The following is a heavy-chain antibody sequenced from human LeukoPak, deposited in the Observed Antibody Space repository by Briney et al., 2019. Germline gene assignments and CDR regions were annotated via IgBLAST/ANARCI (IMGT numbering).Heavy chain of an antibody. CDR1: GFTVSKNH. D-gene: IGHD2-2*01. J-gene: IGHJ4*02. V-gene: IGHV3-53*01. CDR2: IYSGGTT. Sequence: GSLRLSFVASGFTVSKNHMKWGRPGPGEGVGWVSIIYSGGTTYYADSVKGRFTISRDNSNNMLYLQMNSLRAEDTAVYYCARDSSSHYYFDYWGQGTLVTVSS. CDR3: ARDSSSHYYFDY.